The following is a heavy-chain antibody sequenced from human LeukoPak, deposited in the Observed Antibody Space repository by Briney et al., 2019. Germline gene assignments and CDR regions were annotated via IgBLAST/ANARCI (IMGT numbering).Heavy chain of an antibody. CDR1: GGSISSGGYY. J-gene: IGHJ4*02. V-gene: IGHV4-31*03. CDR2: IYYSGST. Sequence: SETLSLTCTVSGGSISSGGYYWCWLRQHPGKGLEWIGYIYYSGSTYYNPSLKSRVTISVDTSKNQFSLKLSSVTAADTAVYYCARTGSYGLPRDYWGQGTLVTVSS. D-gene: IGHD5-18*01. CDR3: ARTGSYGLPRDY.